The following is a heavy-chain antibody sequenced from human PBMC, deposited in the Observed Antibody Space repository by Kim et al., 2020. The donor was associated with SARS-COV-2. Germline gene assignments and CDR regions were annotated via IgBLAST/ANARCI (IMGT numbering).Heavy chain of an antibody. Sequence: SETLSLTCTVSGGSISSGGYYWSWIRQHPGKGLEWIGYIYYSGSTYYNPSLKSRVTISVDTSKNQFSLKLSSVTAADTAVYYCARDRIAVAGRGVVDVWGQGTTVTVSS. CDR3: ARDRIAVAGRGVVDV. CDR2: IYYSGST. J-gene: IGHJ6*02. D-gene: IGHD6-19*01. V-gene: IGHV4-31*03. CDR1: GGSISSGGYY.